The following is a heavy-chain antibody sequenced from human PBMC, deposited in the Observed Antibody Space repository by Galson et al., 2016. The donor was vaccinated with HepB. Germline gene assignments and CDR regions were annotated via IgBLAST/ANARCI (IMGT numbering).Heavy chain of an antibody. Sequence: SLRLSCAGSGLTFNSYAMHWVRQAPGKGLEWVSGLRGSGSSTFYADSVKGRFTISRDKSKNTVFLQMNSLGVEDTAIYYCAKIDSSAWYPRGVYWGRGTLVTVSS. CDR1: GLTFNSYA. D-gene: IGHD6-19*01. CDR3: AKIDSSAWYPRGVY. J-gene: IGHJ4*02. V-gene: IGHV3-23*01. CDR2: LRGSGSST.